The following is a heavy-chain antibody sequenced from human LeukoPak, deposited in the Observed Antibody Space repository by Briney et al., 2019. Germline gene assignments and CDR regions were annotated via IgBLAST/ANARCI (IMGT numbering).Heavy chain of an antibody. V-gene: IGHV3-7*01. CDR1: GFNIKYYW. D-gene: IGHD4-23*01. J-gene: IGHJ4*02. CDR3: VRAGWELDY. CDR2: IKEDKTEE. Sequence: PGGSLRLSCAASGFNIKYYWMSWVRQAPGKGLEWVAHIKEDKTEEYYVDSVRGRFTISKDDAKSYVYLQMSSLTAEDTAVYYCVRAGWELDYWGQGALVIVSS.